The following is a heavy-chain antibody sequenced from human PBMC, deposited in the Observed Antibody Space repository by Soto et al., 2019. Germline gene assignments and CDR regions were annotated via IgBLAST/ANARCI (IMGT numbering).Heavy chain of an antibody. J-gene: IGHJ5*02. D-gene: IGHD3-3*01. Sequence: PSETLSLTWTVSGGSIRSGGYYWSWIRQRPGKGLEWIAYMFYSGSSYYNPSLRSRVTISADTSNNQFSLKVDSVTAADTAVYYCXRSVYHDFWSGNNWFDPWGQGTLVTVSS. V-gene: IGHV4-31*02. CDR1: GGSIRSGGYY. CDR3: XRSVYHDFWSGNNWFDP. CDR2: MFYSGSS.